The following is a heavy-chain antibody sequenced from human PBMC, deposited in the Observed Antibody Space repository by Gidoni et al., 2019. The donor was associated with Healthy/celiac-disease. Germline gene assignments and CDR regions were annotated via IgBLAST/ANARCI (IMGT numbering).Heavy chain of an antibody. CDR3: ARSGVSARNTGMDWSGFDAFDI. Sequence: QVQLQESGPGLVKPSQTLSLPCTVSGGSISSGDYYWSWFRQPPGKGLEWIGYIYYSGSTYYNPSLKSRVTISVDTSKNQFSLKLSSVTAADTAVYYCARSGVSARNTGMDWSGFDAFDIWGQGTMVTVSS. D-gene: IGHD3-3*01. J-gene: IGHJ3*02. V-gene: IGHV4-30-4*01. CDR2: IYYSGST. CDR1: GGSISSGDYY.